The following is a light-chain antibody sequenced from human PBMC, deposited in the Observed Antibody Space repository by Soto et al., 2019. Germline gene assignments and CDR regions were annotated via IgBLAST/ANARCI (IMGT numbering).Light chain of an antibody. CDR3: QVWDSSSLV. Sequence: ELTQPPSVSVAPGKTARITCGGNNIGSKSVHWYQQKPGQAPVLVIYYDSDRPSGIPERFSGSNSGNTATLTISRVEAGDEADYYCQVWDSSSLVFGGGTKLTVL. J-gene: IGLJ2*01. CDR1: NIGSKS. CDR2: YDS. V-gene: IGLV3-21*04.